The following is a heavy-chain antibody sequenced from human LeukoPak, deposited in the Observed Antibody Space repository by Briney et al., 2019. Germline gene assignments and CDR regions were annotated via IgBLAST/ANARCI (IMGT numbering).Heavy chain of an antibody. J-gene: IGHJ4*02. CDR2: INTDGSTT. D-gene: IGHD2-15*01. Sequence: GGSLRLSCVGSGVTFSGYWMLWVRQAPGKGLVWVSRINTDGSTTSYADSVKGRFTLSRDNAKNTLYLQMNSLRAEDTAVYYCTRYLSGGFDSWGQGTLVTVSS. V-gene: IGHV3-74*01. CDR3: TRYLSGGFDS. CDR1: GVTFSGYW.